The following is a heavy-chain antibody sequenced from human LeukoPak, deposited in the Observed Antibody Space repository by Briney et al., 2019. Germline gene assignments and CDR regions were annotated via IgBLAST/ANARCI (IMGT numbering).Heavy chain of an antibody. V-gene: IGHV3-21*01. CDR1: GFTFSSYS. Sequence: GGSLRLSCAASGFTFSSYSMNWVRQAPGKGLEWVSSISSSSSYIYYADSVKGRFTISRDNAKNSLYLQMNSLRAEDTAVYYCARTPDTAMVEGYYFDYWGQGTLVTVSS. J-gene: IGHJ4*02. CDR3: ARTPDTAMVEGYYFDY. D-gene: IGHD5-18*01. CDR2: ISSSSSYI.